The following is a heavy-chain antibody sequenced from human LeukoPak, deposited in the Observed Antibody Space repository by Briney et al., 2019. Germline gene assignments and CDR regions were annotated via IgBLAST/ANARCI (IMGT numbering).Heavy chain of an antibody. J-gene: IGHJ4*02. D-gene: IGHD2-21*02. CDR3: ARDPRYCGGDCHYFDY. CDR2: ISYDGSNK. Sequence: GRSLRLSCAASGFTFSSYAMHWVRQAPGKGLEWVAVISYDGSNKYYADSVKGRFTISRDNSKNTLYLQMNSLRAEDTAVYYCARDPRYCGGDCHYFDYWGQGTLVTVSS. V-gene: IGHV3-30-3*01. CDR1: GFTFSSYA.